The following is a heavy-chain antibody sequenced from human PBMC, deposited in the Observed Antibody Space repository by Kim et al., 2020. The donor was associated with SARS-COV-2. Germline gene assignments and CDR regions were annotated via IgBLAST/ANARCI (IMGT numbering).Heavy chain of an antibody. Sequence: ASVKVSCKASGYTFTGYYMHWVRQAPGQGLEWMGRINPNSGGTNYAQKFQGRVTMTRDTSISTAYMELSRLRSDDTAVYYCARDLKQWRGFDPWGQGTLVTVSS. J-gene: IGHJ5*02. CDR1: GYTFTGYY. CDR3: ARDLKQWRGFDP. D-gene: IGHD6-19*01. V-gene: IGHV1-2*06. CDR2: INPNSGGT.